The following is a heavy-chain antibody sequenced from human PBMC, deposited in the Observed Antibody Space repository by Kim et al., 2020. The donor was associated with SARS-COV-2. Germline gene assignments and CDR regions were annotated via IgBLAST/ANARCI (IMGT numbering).Heavy chain of an antibody. D-gene: IGHD5-12*01. V-gene: IGHV3-21*01. J-gene: IGHJ4*02. CDR1: GFTFSSYS. Sequence: GGSLRLSCAASGFTFSSYSMSWVRQAPGKGPEWVSVIDSSSRYIFFADSVKGRFTISRDNAKNSLFLQMNSLRAEDTAVYYCARSIVASTFDHWGQGTLVTVSS. CDR2: IDSSSRYI. CDR3: ARSIVASTFDH.